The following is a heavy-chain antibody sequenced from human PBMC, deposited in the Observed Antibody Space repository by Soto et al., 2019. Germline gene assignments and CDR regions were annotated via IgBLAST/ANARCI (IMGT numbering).Heavy chain of an antibody. J-gene: IGHJ4*02. CDR3: ARAGADVYDSSGSWIDY. D-gene: IGHD3-22*01. CDR2: IIPIFGTA. V-gene: IGHV1-69*13. Sequence: GASVKVSCKASGGTFSSYAICWARQAPGQGLEWMGGIIPIFGTANYAQKFQGRVTITADESTSTAYMELSSLRSEDTAVYYCARAGADVYDSSGSWIDYWGQGTLVTVSS. CDR1: GGTFSSYA.